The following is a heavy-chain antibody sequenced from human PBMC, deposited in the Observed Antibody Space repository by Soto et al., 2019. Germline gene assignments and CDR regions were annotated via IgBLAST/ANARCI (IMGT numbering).Heavy chain of an antibody. CDR2: INAGNGHT. Sequence: SVKFSCKASGYTFTNYAMQWVRQAPGQRLEWMGWINAGNGHTKYSQNFQGRVTITTDTSASTAYMELRSLRSDDTAVYYCAREGGDGMDVWGQGTTVTVSS. CDR1: GYTFTNYA. CDR3: AREGGDGMDV. J-gene: IGHJ6*02. V-gene: IGHV1-3*01.